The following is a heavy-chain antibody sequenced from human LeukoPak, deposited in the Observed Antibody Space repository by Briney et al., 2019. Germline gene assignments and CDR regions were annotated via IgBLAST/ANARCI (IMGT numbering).Heavy chain of an antibody. J-gene: IGHJ4*02. V-gene: IGHV3-23*01. Sequence: GSLXXXCAASGFTFSSYVMSWVRQAPGKGLEWVSLISGNDGSTYYADSVKGRFTISRENSKNTLYLQMSSLRADDTAVCNCARRSVTTFDCWGQGTLVTVSS. CDR1: GFTFSSYV. CDR2: ISGNDGST. D-gene: IGHD4-17*01. CDR3: ARRSVTTFDC.